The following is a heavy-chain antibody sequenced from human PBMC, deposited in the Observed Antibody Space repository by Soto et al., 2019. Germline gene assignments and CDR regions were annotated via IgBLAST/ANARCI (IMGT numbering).Heavy chain of an antibody. V-gene: IGHV1-18*04. D-gene: IGHD6-13*01. Sequence: ASVKVSCKASGYTFTVYYMHWVRQAPGQGLEWMGWISAYNGNTNYAQKLQGRVTMTTDTSTSTAYMELRSLRSDDTAVYYCARESSSSCHDYWGQGTLVXVSS. CDR2: ISAYNGNT. CDR3: ARESSSSCHDY. CDR1: GYTFTVYY. J-gene: IGHJ4*02.